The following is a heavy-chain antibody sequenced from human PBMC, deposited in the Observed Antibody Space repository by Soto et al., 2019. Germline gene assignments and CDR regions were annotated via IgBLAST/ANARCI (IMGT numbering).Heavy chain of an antibody. J-gene: IGHJ4*02. Sequence: LRLSCAASGFTFSDYYMSWIRQAPGKGLEWVSYISSSGSTIYYADSVKGRFTISRDNAKNSLYLQMNSLRAEDTAVYYCARAMGILRSYGPRAYYFDYWGQGTLVTVSS. CDR2: ISSSGSTI. D-gene: IGHD5-18*01. CDR1: GFTFSDYY. CDR3: ARAMGILRSYGPRAYYFDY. V-gene: IGHV3-11*01.